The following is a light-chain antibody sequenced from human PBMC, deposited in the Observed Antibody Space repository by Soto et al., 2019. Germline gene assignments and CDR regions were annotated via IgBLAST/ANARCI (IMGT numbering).Light chain of an antibody. Sequence: QAPCALPATLGNRVNITCRASQSIDRWLAWYQQRPGKAPKILIYHASSLETGVPSRFSGSGSGTEFTLTISRLQPDEFATYSCQHYLRYWSVGQRTKVDIK. CDR1: QSIDRW. V-gene: IGKV1-5*01. J-gene: IGKJ1*01. CDR3: QHYLRYWS. CDR2: HAS.